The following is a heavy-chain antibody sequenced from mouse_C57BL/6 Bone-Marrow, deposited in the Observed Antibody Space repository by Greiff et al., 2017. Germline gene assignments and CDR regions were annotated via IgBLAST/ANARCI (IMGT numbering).Heavy chain of an antibody. CDR2: IHPNSGST. Sequence: VQLQQPGPELVKPGASVKLSCKASGYSFTSYWMHWVKQRTGESLEGSGMIHPNSGSTNYNQKFKSKATVTVDKSSSTAYLQLSSLTSEASTVYCCARTENSYWGQGTTLTVSS. J-gene: IGHJ2*01. CDR1: GYSFTSYW. CDR3: ARTENSY. V-gene: IGHV1-64*01.